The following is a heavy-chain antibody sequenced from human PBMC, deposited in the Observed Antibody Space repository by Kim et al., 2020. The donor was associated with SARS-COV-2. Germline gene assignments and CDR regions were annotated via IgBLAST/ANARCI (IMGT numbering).Heavy chain of an antibody. CDR2: IYYSGST. CDR1: GGSISSYY. CDR3: AGGYSSSWYRGRAFDI. Sequence: SETLSLTCTVSGGSISSYYWSWIRQPPGKGLEWIGYIYYSGSTNYNPSLKSRVTISVDTSKNQFSLKLSSVTAADTAVYYCAGGYSSSWYRGRAFDIWGQGTMVTVSS. J-gene: IGHJ3*02. D-gene: IGHD6-13*01. V-gene: IGHV4-59*01.